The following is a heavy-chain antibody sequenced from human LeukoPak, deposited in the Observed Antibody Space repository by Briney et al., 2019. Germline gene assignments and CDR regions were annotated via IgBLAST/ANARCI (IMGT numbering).Heavy chain of an antibody. J-gene: IGHJ4*02. V-gene: IGHV3-30-3*01. CDR3: AREYGDYSFGVNY. D-gene: IGHD4-17*01. CDR1: GFTFSSYA. Sequence: PGRSLRLSCAASGFTFSSYAMHWVRQAPGKGLEWVAVISYDGSNKYYAGSVKGRFTISRDNSKNTLYLQMNGLRAEDTAVYYCAREYGDYSFGVNYWGQGTLVTVSS. CDR2: ISYDGSNK.